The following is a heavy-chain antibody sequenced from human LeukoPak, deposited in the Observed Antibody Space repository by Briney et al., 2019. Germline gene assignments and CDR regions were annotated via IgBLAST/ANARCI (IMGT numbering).Heavy chain of an antibody. CDR2: ISYDGSNK. D-gene: IGHD6-19*01. J-gene: IGHJ4*02. V-gene: IGHV3-30-3*01. CDR1: GLTFSSYA. CDR3: ARDPEEVAVAGKEMDY. Sequence: GGSLRLSCAASGLTFSSYAMHWVRQAPGKGLEWVAVISYDGSNKYYADSVKGRFTISRDNSKNTLYLQMNSLRAEDTAVYYCARDPEEVAVAGKEMDYWGQGTLVTVSS.